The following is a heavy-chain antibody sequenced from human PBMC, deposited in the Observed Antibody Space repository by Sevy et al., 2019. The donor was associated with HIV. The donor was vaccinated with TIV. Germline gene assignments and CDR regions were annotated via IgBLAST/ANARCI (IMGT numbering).Heavy chain of an antibody. V-gene: IGHV3-23*01. CDR3: AREGCTKPHDY. D-gene: IGHD2-8*01. CDR2: LSFGCGEI. CDR1: GFTFSKYS. J-gene: IGHJ4*02. Sequence: GSLRLSCAASGFTFSKYSMSCVRQPPGKGLEWVSTLSFGCGEINHADSVKGRFTISRDNSKNSLYLQMNNLRAEDTAVYYCAREGCTKPHDYWGQGTLVTVSS.